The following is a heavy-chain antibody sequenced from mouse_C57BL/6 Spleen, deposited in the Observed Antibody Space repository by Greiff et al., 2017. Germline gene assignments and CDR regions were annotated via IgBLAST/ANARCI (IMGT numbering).Heavy chain of an antibody. J-gene: IGHJ3*01. CDR2: IDPSDSYT. CDR3: AAGNWDWFAY. Sequence: VKLQQPGAELVKPGASVKLSCKASGYTFTSYWMQWVKQRPGQGLEWIGEIDPSDSYTNYNQKFKGKATLTVDTSSSTAYMQLSSLTSEDSAVYYCAAGNWDWFAYWGQGTLVTVSA. D-gene: IGHD4-1*01. V-gene: IGHV1-50*01. CDR1: GYTFTSYW.